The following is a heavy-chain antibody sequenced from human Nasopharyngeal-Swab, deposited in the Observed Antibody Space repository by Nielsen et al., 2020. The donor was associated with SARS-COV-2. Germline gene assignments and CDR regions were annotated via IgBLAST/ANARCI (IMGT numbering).Heavy chain of an antibody. CDR2: ISYDGSNK. D-gene: IGHD2-21*02. Sequence: RGSLRLSCAASGFTFSSYGMHWVRQAPGKGLEWVAVISYDGSNKYYADSVKGRFTISRDNSKNTLYLQMNSLRAEDTAVYYCARGHNTYCGGDCYSLAPDYWGQGTLVTVSS. V-gene: IGHV3-30*03. CDR3: ARGHNTYCGGDCYSLAPDY. J-gene: IGHJ4*02. CDR1: GFTFSSYG.